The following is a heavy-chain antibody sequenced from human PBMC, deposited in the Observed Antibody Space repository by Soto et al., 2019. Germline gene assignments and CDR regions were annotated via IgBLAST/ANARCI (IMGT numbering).Heavy chain of an antibody. CDR2: ISYDGSNK. J-gene: IGHJ4*02. CDR3: GKVLGKRSYFDY. V-gene: IGHV3-30*18. CDR1: GFTFSSYG. Sequence: QVQLVESGGGVVQPGRSLRLSCAASGFTFSSYGMHWVRQAPGKGLEWVAVISYDGSNKYYADSVKGRFTISRDNSKNTRYRQLTGLRSEDRACNSVGKVLGKRSYFDYWGQGTL.